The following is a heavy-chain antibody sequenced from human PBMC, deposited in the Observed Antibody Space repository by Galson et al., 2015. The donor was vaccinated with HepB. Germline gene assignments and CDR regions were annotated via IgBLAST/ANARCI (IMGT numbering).Heavy chain of an antibody. CDR2: INAGNGNT. CDR1: GYTFTSYA. Sequence: SVKVSCKASGYTFTSYAMHWVRQAPGQRLEWMGWINAGNGNTKYSQKFQGRVTITRDTSASTVYMELSSLRSEDTAVYYCAREGGYDSSGEDAFDIWGQGTMVTVSS. D-gene: IGHD3-22*01. V-gene: IGHV1-3*01. CDR3: AREGGYDSSGEDAFDI. J-gene: IGHJ3*02.